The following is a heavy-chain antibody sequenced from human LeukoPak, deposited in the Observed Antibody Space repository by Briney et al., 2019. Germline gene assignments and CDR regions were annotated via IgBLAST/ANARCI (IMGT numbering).Heavy chain of an antibody. V-gene: IGHV1-18*01. Sequence: ASVKVSCKASGYTFTSYGISWVRQAPGQGLEWMGWISAYNGNTNYAQKLQGRVTMTTDTSTSTAYMELRSLRSDDTAVYYCAGEGGVVITTPPDYWGQGTLVTVSS. CDR1: GYTFTSYG. J-gene: IGHJ4*02. CDR2: ISAYNGNT. D-gene: IGHD3-22*01. CDR3: AGEGGVVITTPPDY.